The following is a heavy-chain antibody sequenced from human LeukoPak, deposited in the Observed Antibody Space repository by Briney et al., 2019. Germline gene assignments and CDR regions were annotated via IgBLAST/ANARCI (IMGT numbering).Heavy chain of an antibody. D-gene: IGHD3-10*01. CDR1: GFTFSTYW. Sequence: GGSLRLSCAASGFTFSTYWMHWVRQAPGKGLVWVSRISSDGSITSYADSVKGRFTISRDNAKNTLYLQMNSLRAEDSAVYYCARNLNYYLDHWGQGTLVTVSS. V-gene: IGHV3-74*01. CDR3: ARNLNYYLDH. J-gene: IGHJ4*02. CDR2: ISSDGSIT.